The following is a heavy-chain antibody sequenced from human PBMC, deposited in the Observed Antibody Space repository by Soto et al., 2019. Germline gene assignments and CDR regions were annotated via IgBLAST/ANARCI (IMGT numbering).Heavy chain of an antibody. Sequence: QVQLVQSGAEVRKPGASVTVSCRSSGDSFNDYYIHWVRQDPGQGLEWMGWSNPNSGVTKYAQKFQVWVSMTRDTSIRTVYMQLSRLRSDDTAVYYCARESGGATATLDYYYFDMDVWGTGTTVTVSS. V-gene: IGHV1-2*04. CDR1: GDSFNDYY. CDR2: SNPNSGVT. J-gene: IGHJ6*03. CDR3: ARESGGATATLDYYYFDMDV. D-gene: IGHD5-12*01.